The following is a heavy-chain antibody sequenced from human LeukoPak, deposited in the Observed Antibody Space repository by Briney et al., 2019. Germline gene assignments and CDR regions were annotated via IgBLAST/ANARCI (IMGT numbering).Heavy chain of an antibody. J-gene: IGHJ4*02. V-gene: IGHV4-39*01. CDR1: GGSTSSNSYY. CDR2: IYYSGST. CDR3: IVGATRDSPFDY. D-gene: IGHD1-26*01. Sequence: SETLSLTCTVSGGSTSSNSYYWGWIRQPPGKGLEWIGSIYYSGSTYYNPSLKSRVTISVDTSKNQFSLKLSSVTAADTAVYYCIVGATRDSPFDYWGQGTLVTVSS.